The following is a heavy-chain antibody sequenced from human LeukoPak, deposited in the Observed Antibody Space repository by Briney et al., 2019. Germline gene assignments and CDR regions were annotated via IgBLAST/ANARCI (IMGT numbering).Heavy chain of an antibody. V-gene: IGHV3-48*04. CDR2: ISSSSNTI. Sequence: GGSLRLSCAASGFTFSTYSMNWVRQAPGKGLEWVSYISSSSNTIYYADSVKGRFSISRDNAKNSLYLQMNSLRAEDTAVYYCAKRDYDSSGYYSLGNWGQGTPVTVSS. J-gene: IGHJ4*02. D-gene: IGHD3-22*01. CDR1: GFTFSTYS. CDR3: AKRDYDSSGYYSLGN.